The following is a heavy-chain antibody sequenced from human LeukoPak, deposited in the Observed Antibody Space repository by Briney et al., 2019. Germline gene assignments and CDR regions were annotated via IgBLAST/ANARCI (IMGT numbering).Heavy chain of an antibody. CDR3: AKAGLGGWRSMTGAFDI. J-gene: IGHJ4*02. V-gene: IGHV3-9*03. CDR2: ISWNSGSI. CDR1: GFTFDDYA. D-gene: IGHD3-9*01. Sequence: GRSLRLSCAASGFTFDDYAMHWVRQAPGKGLEWVSGISWNSGSIGYADSVKGRFTISRDNAKNSPYLQMNSLRAEDMALYYCAKAGLGGWRSMTGAFDIWGQGTLVTVSS.